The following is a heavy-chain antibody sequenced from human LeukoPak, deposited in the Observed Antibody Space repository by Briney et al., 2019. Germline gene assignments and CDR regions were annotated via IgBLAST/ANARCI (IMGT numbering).Heavy chain of an antibody. CDR2: ISSSGRST. J-gene: IGHJ4*02. Sequence: GGSLRLSCAASGFTFSSYAMSWVRQAPEKGLEWVSSISSSGRSTYYADSVRGRFTISRDNSKNTLFLQMNTLRADDTAVYYCAKEVPYLDYWGRGTLVTVSS. D-gene: IGHD1-1*01. CDR1: GFTFSSYA. V-gene: IGHV3-23*01. CDR3: AKEVPYLDY.